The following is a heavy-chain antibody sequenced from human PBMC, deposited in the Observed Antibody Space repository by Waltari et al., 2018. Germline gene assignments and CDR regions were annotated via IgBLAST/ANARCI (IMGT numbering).Heavy chain of an antibody. CDR3: ASRLDSSGYYHY. Sequence: QVQLQESGPGLVKPSETLSLTCTVSGYSISSAYYWGWIRQPPGKGLEWIGSIYHSGSTYYNPSLKSRVTISVDTSKNQFSLKLSSVTAADTAVYYCASRLDSSGYYHYWGQGTLVTVSS. J-gene: IGHJ4*02. D-gene: IGHD3-22*01. CDR2: IYHSGST. CDR1: GYSISSAYY. V-gene: IGHV4-38-2*02.